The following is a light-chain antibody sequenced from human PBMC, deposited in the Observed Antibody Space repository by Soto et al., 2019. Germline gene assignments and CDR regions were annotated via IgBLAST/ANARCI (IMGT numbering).Light chain of an antibody. CDR3: QQYYSSVT. CDR1: QTVFPTYYNKDF. V-gene: IGKV4-1*01. CDR2: WAS. J-gene: IGKJ2*01. Sequence: DIVMTQSPDSLSVSLGERATINCKSSQTVFPTYYNKDFLAWYQQKAGQPPKLLFYWASTRESGVPARFSGGGSGTDFSLTISSLQHEDVAVYYCQQYYSSVTFGQGTKLEIK.